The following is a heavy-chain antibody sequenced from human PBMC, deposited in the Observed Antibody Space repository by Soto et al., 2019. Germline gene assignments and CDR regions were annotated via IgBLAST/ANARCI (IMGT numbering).Heavy chain of an antibody. J-gene: IGHJ5*02. Sequence: SETLSLTCTVSGGSVSSGSYYWSWIRQPPGKGLEWIGYIYYSGSTNYNPSLKSRVTISVDTSKNQFSLKLSSVTAADTAVYYCARMGLELLGFDPWGQGTLVTVSS. D-gene: IGHD1-7*01. CDR3: ARMGLELLGFDP. V-gene: IGHV4-61*01. CDR1: GGSVSSGSYY. CDR2: IYYSGST.